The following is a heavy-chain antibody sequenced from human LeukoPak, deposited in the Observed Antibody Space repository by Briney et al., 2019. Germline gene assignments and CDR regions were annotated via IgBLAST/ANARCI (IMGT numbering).Heavy chain of an antibody. V-gene: IGHV1-18*01. CDR3: ARDRGYYGGNSYFDH. D-gene: IGHD4-23*01. CDR2: ISAYNGDT. CDR1: GYTFTSYG. Sequence: ASVKVSCKASGYTFTSYGITWVRQAPGQGLEWMGWISAYNGDTNYAVNLQGRVTMTTDTSTNTAYMELRSLRSDDTAVYYCARDRGYYGGNSYFDHWGQGNLVTVSS. J-gene: IGHJ4*02.